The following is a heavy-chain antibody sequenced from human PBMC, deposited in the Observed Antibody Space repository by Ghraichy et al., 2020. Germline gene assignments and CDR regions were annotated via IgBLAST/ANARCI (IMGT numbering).Heavy chain of an antibody. Sequence: SETLSLTCTVSGGSISSGGYYWSWIRQHPGKGLEWIGYIYYSGSTYYNPSLKSRVTISVDTSQNQFSLKLSSVTAADTAVYYCARENGNSNYYYYYGMDVWGHGTTVTVSS. CDR2: IYYSGST. CDR3: ARENGNSNYYYYYGMDV. J-gene: IGHJ6*02. CDR1: GGSISSGGYY. D-gene: IGHD4-23*01. V-gene: IGHV4-31*03.